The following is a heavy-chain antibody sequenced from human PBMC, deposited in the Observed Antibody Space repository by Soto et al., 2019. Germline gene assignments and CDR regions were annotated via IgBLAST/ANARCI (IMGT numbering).Heavy chain of an antibody. CDR3: ARTTTTKSRDY. D-gene: IGHD4-17*01. J-gene: IGHJ4*02. Sequence: EVQLLESGGGLVQPGGSLGLSCAASGFTFSSYDMSWVRQAPGKGLEYVYSISVPGSGTYYADSVKGRFTISRDNSKNTLDLQMNSLRVEDTAVYYCARTTTTKSRDYWGQGTLVTVSS. V-gene: IGHV3-23*01. CDR1: GFTFSSYD. CDR2: ISVPGSGT.